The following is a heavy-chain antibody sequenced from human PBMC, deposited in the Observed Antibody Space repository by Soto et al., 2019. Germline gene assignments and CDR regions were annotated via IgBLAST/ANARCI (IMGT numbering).Heavy chain of an antibody. Sequence: GGSLRLSCAASGFTFDDYAMHWVRQAPGKGLEWVSGISWNSGSIGYADSVKGRFTISRDNAKNSLYLQMNSLRAEDTALYYCAKDIGDSPFSDGAFDIWGQGTMVTVSS. CDR2: ISWNSGSI. J-gene: IGHJ3*02. CDR1: GFTFDDYA. D-gene: IGHD3-3*01. V-gene: IGHV3-9*01. CDR3: AKDIGDSPFSDGAFDI.